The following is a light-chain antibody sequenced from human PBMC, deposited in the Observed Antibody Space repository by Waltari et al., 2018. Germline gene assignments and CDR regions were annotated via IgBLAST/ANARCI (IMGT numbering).Light chain of an antibody. J-gene: IGLJ1*01. V-gene: IGLV3-21*04. CDR2: YGR. CDR1: NIGTYS. CDR3: HVWHPHVDPGV. Sequence: SYVVTQPPSVSVAPGETATITCGGDNIGTYSVHWYQQKEGQAPVLVIVYGRDRPSGIPDRFSGSNSGNTATLTISRVEAGDEARYYCHVWHPHVDPGVFGTGTEVTVL.